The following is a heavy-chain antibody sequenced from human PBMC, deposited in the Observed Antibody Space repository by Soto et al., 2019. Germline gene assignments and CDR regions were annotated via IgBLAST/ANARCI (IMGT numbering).Heavy chain of an antibody. Sequence: QVQLQESGPGLVKPSETLSLTCTVSGGSVSSGSYYWSWIRQPPGKGLEWIGYIYYSGSTNYNPSLKSRVTISVDTSKNQFSLKLSSVTAADTAVYYCARATDAFDIWGQGTMVTVSS. D-gene: IGHD5-12*01. CDR2: IYYSGST. J-gene: IGHJ3*02. V-gene: IGHV4-61*01. CDR1: GGSVSSGSYY. CDR3: ARATDAFDI.